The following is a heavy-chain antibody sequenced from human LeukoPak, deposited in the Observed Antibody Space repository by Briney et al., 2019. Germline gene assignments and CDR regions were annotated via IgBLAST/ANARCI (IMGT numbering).Heavy chain of an antibody. Sequence: SETLSLTCTVSGGSISSSNYYWGWIRQPPGKGLECIGSVYYSGNTYYNPSLKSRVTISVDTSKNQFSLKLSSVTAADAAVYYCARAVTSSSSWYKWVNWFDPWGQGTLVTVSS. J-gene: IGHJ5*02. D-gene: IGHD6-13*01. V-gene: IGHV4-39*07. CDR1: GGSISSSNYY. CDR2: VYYSGNT. CDR3: ARAVTSSSSWYKWVNWFDP.